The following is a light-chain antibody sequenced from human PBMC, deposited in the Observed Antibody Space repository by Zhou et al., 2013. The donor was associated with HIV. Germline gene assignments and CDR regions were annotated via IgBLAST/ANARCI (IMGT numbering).Light chain of an antibody. CDR2: KAS. V-gene: IGKV1-5*03. Sequence: DIQMTQSPSTLSASVGDRVIITCRASQSINIWLAWYQQKSGKAPKLLIYKASSLESGVPSRFSGSGSGTEFTLTISSLQPDDFATYYCQQYNSYQGTFGQGTKLEIK. CDR1: QSINIW. CDR3: QQYNSYQGT. J-gene: IGKJ2*02.